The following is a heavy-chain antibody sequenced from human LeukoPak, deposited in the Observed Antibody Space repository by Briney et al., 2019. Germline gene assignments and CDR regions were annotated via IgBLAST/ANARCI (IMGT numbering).Heavy chain of an antibody. V-gene: IGHV4-59*12. CDR3: ARYSVAGFDY. CDR1: GGSISSYY. CDR2: IYYSGST. D-gene: IGHD6-19*01. Sequence: SETLSLTCTVSGGSISSYYWSWIRQPPGKGLEWIGYIYYSGSTNYNPSLKSRVTISVDKSKNQFSLKLSSVTAADTAVYYCARYSVAGFDYWGQGTLVTVSS. J-gene: IGHJ4*02.